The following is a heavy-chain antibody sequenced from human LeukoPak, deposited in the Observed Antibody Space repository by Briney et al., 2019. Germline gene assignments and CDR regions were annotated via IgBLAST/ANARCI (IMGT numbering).Heavy chain of an antibody. V-gene: IGHV1-2*06. CDR2: INPNSGDT. D-gene: IGHD2-15*01. CDR3: ARGYCSGGTCYLVENWFDP. Sequence: GASVKVSCKASGYTFTVYYMYWVRQAPGQGLEWMGRINPNSGDTDYAQNFQGRVTMTRDTSISTAYMGLTNLRSDDTAVYYCARGYCSGGTCYLVENWFDPWGQGTLVTVSS. J-gene: IGHJ5*02. CDR1: GYTFTVYY.